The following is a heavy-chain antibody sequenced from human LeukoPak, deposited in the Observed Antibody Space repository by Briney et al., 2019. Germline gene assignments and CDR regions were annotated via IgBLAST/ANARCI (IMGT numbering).Heavy chain of an antibody. D-gene: IGHD3-22*01. Sequence: GRFTISRDNAKNSLYLQMSSLRAEDTAVYYCAKPYYYHSSGYYNSWGQGTLVTVSS. J-gene: IGHJ4*02. V-gene: IGHV3-11*06. CDR3: AKPYYYHSSGYYNS.